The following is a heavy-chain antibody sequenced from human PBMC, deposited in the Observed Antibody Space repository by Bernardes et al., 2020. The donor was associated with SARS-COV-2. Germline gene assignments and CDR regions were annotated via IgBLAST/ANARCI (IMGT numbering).Heavy chain of an antibody. CDR3: ARRDMVRGVIIPFDY. CDR1: GGSISSSSYY. V-gene: IGHV4-39*01. CDR2: IYYSGST. D-gene: IGHD3-10*01. Sequence: SETLSLTCTVSGGSISSSSYYWGWIRQRPGKGLEWIGSIYYSGSTYYNPSLKSRVTISVDTSKNQFSLKLSSVTAADTAVYYCARRDMVRGVIIPFDYWGQGTLVTVSS. J-gene: IGHJ4*02.